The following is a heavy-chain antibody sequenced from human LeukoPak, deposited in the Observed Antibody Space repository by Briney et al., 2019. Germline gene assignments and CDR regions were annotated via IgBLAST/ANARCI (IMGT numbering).Heavy chain of an antibody. D-gene: IGHD3-22*01. CDR2: IPYDGSNK. J-gene: IGHJ3*02. CDR3: AREPQGDSSGYDAFDI. V-gene: IGHV3-30*03. CDR1: GFTFSSYG. Sequence: PGGSLRLSCAASGFTFSSYGMHWVRQAPGKGLEWVALIPYDGSNKYYADSVKGRFTISRDNSKNTLFLQMNSLRAEDTAVYYCAREPQGDSSGYDAFDIWGQGTMVTVSS.